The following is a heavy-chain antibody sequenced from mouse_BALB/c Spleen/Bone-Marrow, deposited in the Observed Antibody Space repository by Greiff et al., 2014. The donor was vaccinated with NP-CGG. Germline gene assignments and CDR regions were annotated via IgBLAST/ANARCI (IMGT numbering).Heavy chain of an antibody. J-gene: IGHJ4*01. V-gene: IGHV1-87*01. D-gene: IGHD2-14*01. CDR1: GYTFTSYW. CDR2: IYPGDGDT. Sequence: QVQLQQSGAELARPGASVKLSCKASGYTFTSYWMQWVKQRPGQGLEWIGAIYPGDGDTRYTQKFKVKATLTADKSSSTAYMQLSSLASEDSAVYYCARDYRYYAMDYWGQGTSVTVSS. CDR3: ARDYRYYAMDY.